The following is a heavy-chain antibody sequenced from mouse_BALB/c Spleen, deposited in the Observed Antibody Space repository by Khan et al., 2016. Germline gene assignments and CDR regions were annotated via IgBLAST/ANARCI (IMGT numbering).Heavy chain of an antibody. V-gene: IGHV1-62-2*01. D-gene: IGHD2-1*01. CDR1: GYTFTEYI. CDR3: ARQDGNFHYAMDY. Sequence: QVQLQQSGAGLVKPGASVKLSCKASGYTFTEYIIHWVKQRSGQGLDWIGWFYPGRGSIKYHEKIRDKATLTAVKPSSTVYMELSRWTSEDSAVYFWARQDGNFHYAMDYWGRGSSVTVS. CDR2: FYPGRGSI. J-gene: IGHJ4*01.